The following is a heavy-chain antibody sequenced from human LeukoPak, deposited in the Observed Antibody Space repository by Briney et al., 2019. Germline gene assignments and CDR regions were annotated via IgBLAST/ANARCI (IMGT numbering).Heavy chain of an antibody. Sequence: QPEGSLRLSCAASGFSFSSYAMTWVRQAPGKGLNWVSAITGGGGSTYYADSVKGRFTISRDNAKNSLYLQMNSLRAEDTAVYYCASHPGYSSGRWGQGTLVTVSS. CDR2: ITGGGGST. V-gene: IGHV3-23*01. J-gene: IGHJ4*02. CDR3: ASHPGYSSGR. CDR1: GFSFSSYA. D-gene: IGHD6-19*01.